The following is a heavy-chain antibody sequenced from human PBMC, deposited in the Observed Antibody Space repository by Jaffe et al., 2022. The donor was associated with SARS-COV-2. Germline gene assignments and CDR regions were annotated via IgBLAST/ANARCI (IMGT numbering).Heavy chain of an antibody. CDR2: ISDSVGST. Sequence: EVQLLESGGGLVQPGGSLRLSCAASGFTFSSYAMTWVRLAPGKGLEWVSTISDSVGSTYYADSVKGRFTISRDNSKNTLYLQMNSLRAEDTAVYYCATSYPFYDREPSYWGQGTLVTVSS. CDR3: ATSYPFYDREPSY. CDR1: GFTFSSYA. D-gene: IGHD3-22*01. J-gene: IGHJ1*01. V-gene: IGHV3-23*01.